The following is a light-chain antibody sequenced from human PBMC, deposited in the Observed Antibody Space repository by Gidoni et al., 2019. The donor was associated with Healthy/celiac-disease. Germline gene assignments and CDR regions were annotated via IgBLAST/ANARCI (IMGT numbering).Light chain of an antibody. V-gene: IGKV3-20*01. J-gene: IGKJ1*01. Sequence: EIVLTQSPGTLSLSPGARATLSCRASQSVSSSYLAWYQQKPGQAPRRLIIGASSRATCIPDRVSGSGSETYFTLTISRLEPEDFAVYYCQQYGSSRTFGQGTKVEIK. CDR3: QQYGSSRT. CDR2: GAS. CDR1: QSVSSSY.